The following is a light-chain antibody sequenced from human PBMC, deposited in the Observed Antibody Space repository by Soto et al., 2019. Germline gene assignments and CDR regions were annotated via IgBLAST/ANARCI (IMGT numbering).Light chain of an antibody. CDR3: QQYGSSPPYT. Sequence: EIALTQSPGTLSLSPGERATLSCRASQSVSSSYLAWYQQKPGQAPRLLIYGASSRATGIPDRFSGSGSGTDFTLIISTLEPEDFAVYYCQQYGSSPPYTFGQGTKLEI. CDR1: QSVSSSY. J-gene: IGKJ2*01. V-gene: IGKV3-20*01. CDR2: GAS.